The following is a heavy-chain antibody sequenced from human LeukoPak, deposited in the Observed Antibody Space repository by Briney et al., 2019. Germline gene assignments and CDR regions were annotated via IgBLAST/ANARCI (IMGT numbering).Heavy chain of an antibody. Sequence: PGRSLRLSCAASGFTFGSYGMHWVRQAPGKGLEWVAVIWYDESNKYYADSVKGRFTISRDNSKNTLYLQMNSLRAEDTAIYYCAKKYGVTVYGSGLNYFDYWGQGTLVTVSS. CDR1: GFTFGSYG. D-gene: IGHD6-19*01. V-gene: IGHV3-33*06. CDR2: IWYDESNK. J-gene: IGHJ4*02. CDR3: AKKYGVTVYGSGLNYFDY.